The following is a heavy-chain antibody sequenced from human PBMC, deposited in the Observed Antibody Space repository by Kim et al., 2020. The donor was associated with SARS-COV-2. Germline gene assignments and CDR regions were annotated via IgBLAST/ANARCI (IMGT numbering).Heavy chain of an antibody. CDR3: ARLAPGYCSGGSCYSNDY. CDR1: GYTFTSYA. J-gene: IGHJ4*02. D-gene: IGHD2-15*01. Sequence: ASVKVSCKASGYTFTSYAMHWVRQAPGQRLEWMGWINAGNGNTKYSQKFQGRVTITRDTSASTAYMELSSLRSEDTAVYYCARLAPGYCSGGSCYSNDYWGQGTLVTVSS. V-gene: IGHV1-3*01. CDR2: INAGNGNT.